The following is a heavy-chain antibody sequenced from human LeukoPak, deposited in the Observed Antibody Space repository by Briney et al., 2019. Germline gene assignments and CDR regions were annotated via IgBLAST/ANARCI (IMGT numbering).Heavy chain of an antibody. J-gene: IGHJ4*02. CDR3: ARGYYYGDYAY. CDR2: IYSGGST. Sequence: SGGSLRLSCAASGFTVSSNYMSWVRQAPGKGLEWVSVIYSGGSTYYADSVKGRFTISRDNSKNTLYLQMNSLRAEDTAVYYCARGYYYGDYAYWGQGTLVTVSS. CDR1: GFTVSSNY. V-gene: IGHV3-66*01. D-gene: IGHD4-17*01.